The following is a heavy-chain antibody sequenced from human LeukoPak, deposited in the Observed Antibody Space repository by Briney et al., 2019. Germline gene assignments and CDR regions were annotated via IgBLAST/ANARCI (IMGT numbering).Heavy chain of an antibody. Sequence: SQTLSLTCTVSGGSISSGSYYWSWIRQPAGKGLEWIGRIYTSGSTNYNPSLKSRVTISVDTSKNQFSLKLSSVTAADTAVYYCAAEDSSGYYFLNFDYWGQGTLVTVSS. J-gene: IGHJ4*02. CDR2: IYTSGST. CDR1: GGSISSGSYY. V-gene: IGHV4-61*02. D-gene: IGHD3-22*01. CDR3: AAEDSSGYYFLNFDY.